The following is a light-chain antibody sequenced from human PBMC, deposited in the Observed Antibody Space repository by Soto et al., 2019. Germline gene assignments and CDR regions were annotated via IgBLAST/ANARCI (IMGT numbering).Light chain of an antibody. CDR2: GAS. V-gene: IGKV3-15*01. J-gene: IGKJ1*01. CDR3: QHHNYWPWT. CDR1: QSLSSN. Sequence: EIVMTQSPGTLSVSPGERATLSCRASQSLSSNLAWYQQKPGQAPRLLIYGASTRATGIPARFSGSGSGTEFTLTISSLQSEDFAVYYCQHHNYWPWTFGQGTKVEIK.